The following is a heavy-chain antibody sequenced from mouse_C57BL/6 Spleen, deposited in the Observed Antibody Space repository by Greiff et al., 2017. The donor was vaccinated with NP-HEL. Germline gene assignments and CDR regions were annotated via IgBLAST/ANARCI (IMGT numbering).Heavy chain of an antibody. D-gene: IGHD3-2*02. CDR3: TRPAQATWDY. CDR2: IDSETGGT. Sequence: VQLQQSGAELVRPGASVTLSCKASGYTFTDYEMHWVKQTPVHGLEWIGAIDSETGGTAYNQKFKGKAILTADKSSSTAYMELRSLTSEDSAVYYCTRPAQATWDYWGQGTTLTVSS. CDR1: GYTFTDYE. J-gene: IGHJ2*01. V-gene: IGHV1-15*01.